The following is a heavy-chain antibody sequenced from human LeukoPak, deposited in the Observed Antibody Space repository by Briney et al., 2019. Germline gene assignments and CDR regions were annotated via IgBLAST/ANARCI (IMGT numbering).Heavy chain of an antibody. V-gene: IGHV4-59*01. D-gene: IGHD4-11*01. CDR3: ARGSYYGNYVLENFYY. Sequence: PSETLSLTCTVSGGSIRSYYWSWIRQPPGKGLEWIGYIYYSGSTNYNPSLKSRVTISVDTSKNQFSLKLSSVTAADTAVYYCARGSYYGNYVLENFYYWGQGTLVTVSS. CDR1: GGSIRSYY. J-gene: IGHJ4*02. CDR2: IYYSGST.